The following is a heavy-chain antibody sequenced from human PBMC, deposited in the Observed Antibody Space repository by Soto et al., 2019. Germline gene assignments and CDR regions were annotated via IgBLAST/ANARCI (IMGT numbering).Heavy chain of an antibody. CDR3: ARVREEDIVVVVAANFDY. CDR2: ISAYNGNT. D-gene: IGHD2-15*01. J-gene: IGHJ4*02. CDR1: GYTFTSYG. Sequence: GASVKVSCKASGYTFTSYGISWVRQAPGQGXEWMGWISAYNGNTNYAQKLQGRVTMTTDTSTSTAYMELRSLRSDDTAVYYCARVREEDIVVVVAANFDYWGQGTLVTVSS. V-gene: IGHV1-18*04.